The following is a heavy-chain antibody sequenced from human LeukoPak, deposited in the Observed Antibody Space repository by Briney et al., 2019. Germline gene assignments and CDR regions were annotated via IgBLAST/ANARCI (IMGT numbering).Heavy chain of an antibody. CDR3: ARGGHRRYYYTSGSAFDP. J-gene: IGHJ5*02. CDR2: INPSGGST. D-gene: IGHD3-10*01. V-gene: IGHV1-46*01. CDR1: GYTFTSYY. Sequence: ASVKVSCKASGYTFTSYYMHWVRQAPGQGLEWMGIINPSGGSTSYAQKFQGRVTMTTDTSTTTAYMELRSLRSDDTAVYYCARGGHRRYYYTSGSAFDPWGQGTLVTVSS.